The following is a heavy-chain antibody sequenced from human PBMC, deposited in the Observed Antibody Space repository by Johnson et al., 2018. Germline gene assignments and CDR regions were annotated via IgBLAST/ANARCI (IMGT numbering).Heavy chain of an antibody. V-gene: IGHV3-74*01. CDR2: INSDGSST. J-gene: IGHJ3*02. CDR3: ARDPDYYDSNYAFDI. CDR1: GFTFSSYW. Sequence: VQLVQSGGGLVQPGGSLRLSCAASGFTFSSYWMHWVRQAPGKGLVWVSRINSDGSSTSYADSVKGRFTISRDNAKNTLYLQMNSLRAEDTAVYYCARDPDYYDSNYAFDIWGQGTMVTVSS. D-gene: IGHD3-22*01.